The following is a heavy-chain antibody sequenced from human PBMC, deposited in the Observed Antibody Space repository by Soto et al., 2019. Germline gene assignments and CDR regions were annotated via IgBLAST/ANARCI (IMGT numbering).Heavy chain of an antibody. Sequence: SVTLSLNCAVYGGSFSGYYRSWIRQPPGKGLEWIGEINHSGSTYYNPSPKSRVTISVDTSKNQFSLKLSSVTAADTAVYYCARRDAYKGMDVWGQGTTVTVSS. CDR3: ARRDAYKGMDV. CDR2: INHSGST. CDR1: GGSFSGYY. V-gene: IGHV4-34*01. D-gene: IGHD3-16*01. J-gene: IGHJ6*02.